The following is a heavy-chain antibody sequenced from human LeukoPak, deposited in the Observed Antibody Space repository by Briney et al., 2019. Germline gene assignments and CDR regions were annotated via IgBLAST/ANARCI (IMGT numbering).Heavy chain of an antibody. CDR2: IYNSGST. CDR1: GFTFSSYG. D-gene: IGHD2-8*01. CDR3: ARGYCTNGVCSSDYFDY. V-gene: IGHV4-31*02. Sequence: LRLSCAASGFTFSSYGMNWVRQHPGKGLEWIGYIYNSGSTYYNPSLKSRSTISVDTSKNQFSLKLSSVTAADTAVYYCARGYCTNGVCSSDYFDYWGQGTLVTVSS. J-gene: IGHJ4*02.